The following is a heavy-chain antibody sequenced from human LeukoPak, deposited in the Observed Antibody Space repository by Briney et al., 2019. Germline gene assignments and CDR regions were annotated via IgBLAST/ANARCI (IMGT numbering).Heavy chain of an antibody. Sequence: PGGSLRLSCAASGFTFSSYAMSWVRQAPGKGLEWVSAISGSGGSTYYADPVKGRFTISRDNSKNTLFLQMNSLRAEDTAVYYCAKRTDYSNYGPFDYWGQGTLVTVSS. CDR3: AKRTDYSNYGPFDY. V-gene: IGHV3-23*01. J-gene: IGHJ4*02. CDR1: GFTFSSYA. CDR2: ISGSGGST. D-gene: IGHD4-11*01.